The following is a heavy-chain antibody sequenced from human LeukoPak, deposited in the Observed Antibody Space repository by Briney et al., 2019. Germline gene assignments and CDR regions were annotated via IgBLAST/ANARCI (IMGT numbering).Heavy chain of an antibody. V-gene: IGHV1-24*01. CDR3: ATVGRYDSSGYFDY. CDR2: FDPEDGET. D-gene: IGHD3-22*01. J-gene: IGHJ4*02. CDR1: GYTLTELS. Sequence: GASVKVSCKVSGYTLTELSMHWVRQAPGKGLEWMGGFDPEDGETIYAQKFQGRVTMTEDTSTDTAYMELSSLRSEDTAVYCCATVGRYDSSGYFDYWGQGTLVTVSS.